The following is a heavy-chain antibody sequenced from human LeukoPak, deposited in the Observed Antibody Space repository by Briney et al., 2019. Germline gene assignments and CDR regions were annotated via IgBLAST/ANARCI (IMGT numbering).Heavy chain of an antibody. CDR1: GFTFSSYA. CDR2: ISGSGGST. J-gene: IGHJ6*03. V-gene: IGHV3-23*01. CDR3: AKGVGGYCSSTSCYVDYYYYYMDV. Sequence: PGGSLRLSCAASGFTFSSYAMSWVRQAPGNGLEWVSAISGSGGSTYYADSVKGRFTISRDNSKNTLYLQMNSLRAEDTAVYYCAKGVGGYCSSTSCYVDYYYYYMDVWGKGTTVTVSS. D-gene: IGHD2-2*01.